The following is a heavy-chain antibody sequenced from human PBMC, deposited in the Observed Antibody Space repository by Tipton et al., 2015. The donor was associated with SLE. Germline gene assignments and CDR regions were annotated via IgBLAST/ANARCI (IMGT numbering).Heavy chain of an antibody. CDR3: AKQNYYDILTGDAFDI. V-gene: IGHV5-10-1*01. Sequence: QLVQSGAEVKKPGESLRISCKGSGYSFTSYWISWVRQMPGKGLEWMGRIDPSDSHTNYSPSFQGHVTISADKSISTAYLQWSSLKASDTAMYYCAKQNYYDILTGDAFDIWGQGTMVTVSS. CDR1: GYSFTSYW. J-gene: IGHJ3*02. D-gene: IGHD3-9*01. CDR2: IDPSDSHT.